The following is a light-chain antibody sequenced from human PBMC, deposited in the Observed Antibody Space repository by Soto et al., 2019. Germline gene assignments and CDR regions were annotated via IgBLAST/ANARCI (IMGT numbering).Light chain of an antibody. Sequence: DIQMTQSPSSLSAPVGDRVTITCRASESINRYLNWFQQRPGKAPKLLIYAASSLQSGVPSRFSGGESGTVVSLTISSLQTEDSATYFFKQNYRIAGKYGQGTKVEIK. V-gene: IGKV1-39*01. CDR2: AAS. CDR3: KQNYRIAGK. J-gene: IGKJ1*01. CDR1: ESINRY.